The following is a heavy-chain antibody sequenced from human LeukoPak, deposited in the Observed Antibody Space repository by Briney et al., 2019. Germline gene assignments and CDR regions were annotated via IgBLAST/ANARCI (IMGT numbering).Heavy chain of an antibody. CDR3: VREDTPATANY. Sequence: GGSLRLSCAASGFNFANHAMSWVRQTPGKGLEWVSAISGGGDITYYADSVTGRFTISRDNSKDTLFLQMHSLRPGDTAVYYCVREDTPATANYWGQGTLVTVSS. CDR1: GFNFANHA. CDR2: ISGGGDIT. J-gene: IGHJ4*02. D-gene: IGHD2-21*02. V-gene: IGHV3-23*01.